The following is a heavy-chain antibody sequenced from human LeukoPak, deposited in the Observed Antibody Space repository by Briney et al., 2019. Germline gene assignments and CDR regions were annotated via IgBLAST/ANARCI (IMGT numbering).Heavy chain of an antibody. J-gene: IGHJ3*02. V-gene: IGHV3-21*01. CDR2: ISSSSSYI. D-gene: IGHD2-15*01. CDR1: GFTFSSYS. Sequence: PGGSLGLSCAASGFTFSSYSMNWVRQAPGKGLEWVSSISSSSSYIYYADSVKSRFTISRDNAKNSLYLQMNSLRAEDTAVYYCARGYCSGGSCYWSGAFDIWGQGTMVTVSS. CDR3: ARGYCSGGSCYWSGAFDI.